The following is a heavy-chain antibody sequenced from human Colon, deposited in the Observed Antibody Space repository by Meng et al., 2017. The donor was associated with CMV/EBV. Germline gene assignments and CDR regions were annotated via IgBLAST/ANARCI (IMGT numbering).Heavy chain of an antibody. J-gene: IGHJ3*02. CDR1: GYRFTRYG. Sequence: ASVKVSCKASGYRFTRYGIDWVRQAPGQGLEGMGWISVYHGDTAYAHKFQDRVTMTTDTSTGTAYMELRRLTSDDTADYYCARNYCSSVNCNLGDGLNMWGQGTRVTVSS. CDR3: ARNYCSSVNCNLGDGLNM. D-gene: IGHD2-2*01. V-gene: IGHV1-18*01. CDR2: ISVYHGDT.